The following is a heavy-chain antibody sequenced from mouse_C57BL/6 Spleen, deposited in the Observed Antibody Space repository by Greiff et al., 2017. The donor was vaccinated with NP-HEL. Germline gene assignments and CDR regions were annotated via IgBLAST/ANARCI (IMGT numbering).Heavy chain of an antibody. CDR3: ARGASRTGFDY. V-gene: IGHV3-6*01. CDR2: ISYDGSN. Sequence: EVQLQESGPGLVKPSQSLSLTCSVTGYSITSGYYWNWIRQFPGNKLEWMGYISYDGSNNYNPSLKNRISITRDTSKNQFFLKLNSVTTEDTATYYCARGASRTGFDYWGQGTTLTVSS. CDR1: GYSITSGYY. D-gene: IGHD6-1*01. J-gene: IGHJ2*01.